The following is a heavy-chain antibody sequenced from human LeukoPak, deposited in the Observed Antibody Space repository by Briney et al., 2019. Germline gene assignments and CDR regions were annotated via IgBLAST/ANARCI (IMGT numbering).Heavy chain of an antibody. CDR3: ARMGGYSGYATH. Sequence: SETLSLTCTVSGGSISSYYWSWIRQPPGKGLEWIGYILYSGTTNSNPSLKSRVTISVDTSKNQISLKLSSVTAADTPVYYCARMGGYSGYATHWGQGTLVTVSS. CDR2: ILYSGTT. D-gene: IGHD5-12*01. V-gene: IGHV4-59*08. CDR1: GGSISSYY. J-gene: IGHJ4*02.